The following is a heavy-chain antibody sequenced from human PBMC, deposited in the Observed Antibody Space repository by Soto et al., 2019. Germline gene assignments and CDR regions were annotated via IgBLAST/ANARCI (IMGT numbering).Heavy chain of an antibody. Sequence: SETLSLTCAVYGGSFSGYYWSWIRQPPGKGLEWIGEINHSGSTNYNPSLKSRVTISVDTSKNQFSLKLSSVTAADTAVYYCARSQRITIFGVVTAEPLYMDVWGKGTTVTVS. V-gene: IGHV4-34*01. CDR2: INHSGST. CDR1: GGSFSGYY. CDR3: ARSQRITIFGVVTAEPLYMDV. D-gene: IGHD3-3*01. J-gene: IGHJ6*03.